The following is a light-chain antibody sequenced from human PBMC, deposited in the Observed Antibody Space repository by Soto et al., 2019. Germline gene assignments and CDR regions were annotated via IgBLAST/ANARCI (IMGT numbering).Light chain of an antibody. CDR1: SSDVGSYNY. Sequence: QSALTQPASVSGSPGQSITISCTGTSSDVGSYNYVSWYQRHPGKAPKLMIYEVSDRPSGISSRFSGSKYGNTASLTISGLQTAEEADYYCSSYTSSSTILGNGTKVTV. CDR3: SSYTSSSTI. V-gene: IGLV2-14*01. J-gene: IGLJ1*01. CDR2: EVS.